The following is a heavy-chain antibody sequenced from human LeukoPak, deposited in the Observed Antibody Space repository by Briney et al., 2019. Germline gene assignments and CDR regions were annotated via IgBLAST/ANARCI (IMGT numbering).Heavy chain of an antibody. CDR2: ISASSSAT. CDR1: QFSLGAFA. V-gene: IGHV3-48*01. J-gene: IGHJ4*02. Sequence: GGSPRLSCVASQFSLGAFAMNWVRQAPGKGLEWISYISASSSATYYAESVKGRFTISRDNSKNTLYLQMNSLRAEDTAVYYCAKTGGLGYCSGGSCYLVDYWGQGTLVTVSS. D-gene: IGHD2-15*01. CDR3: AKTGGLGYCSGGSCYLVDY.